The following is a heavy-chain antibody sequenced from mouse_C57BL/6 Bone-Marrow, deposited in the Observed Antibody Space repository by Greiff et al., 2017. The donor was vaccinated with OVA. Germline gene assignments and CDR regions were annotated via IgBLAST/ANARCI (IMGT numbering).Heavy chain of an antibody. CDR3: ARRGLIVTFDY. CDR1: GFTFSSYG. CDR2: ISSGGSYP. J-gene: IGHJ2*01. D-gene: IGHD2-5*01. V-gene: IGHV5-6*02. Sequence: EVKVVESGGDLVKPGGSLKLSCAASGFTFSSYGMSCVRQPPDKRLEWVATISSGGSYPYYPASVKGRFTISRDNAKNTLYLQMSSLKSEDTAMYYCARRGLIVTFDYGGQGTTLTVSS.